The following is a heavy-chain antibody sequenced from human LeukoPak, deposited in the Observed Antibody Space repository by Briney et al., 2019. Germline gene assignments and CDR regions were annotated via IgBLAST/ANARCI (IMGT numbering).Heavy chain of an antibody. CDR2: IYSGGST. D-gene: IGHD5-12*01. Sequence: PGGSLRLSCAASGVTVSSNYMSWVRQAPGKGLEWVSVIYSGGSTYYADSVKGRFTISRHNSKNTLYLQMNSLRAEDTAVYYCASFTLAANRGLETWGQGTLVTVSS. CDR3: ASFTLAANRGLET. V-gene: IGHV3-53*04. J-gene: IGHJ5*02. CDR1: GVTVSSNY.